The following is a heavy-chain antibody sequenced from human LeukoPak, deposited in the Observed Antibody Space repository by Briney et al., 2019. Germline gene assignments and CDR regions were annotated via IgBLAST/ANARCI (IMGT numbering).Heavy chain of an antibody. J-gene: IGHJ4*02. CDR3: AKDRGMTTVTTVDY. CDR2: VSGSAFST. D-gene: IGHD4-17*01. Sequence: GGTLRLSCAASGFTFGSYGMTWVRQAPGKGLEWVSTVSGSAFSTYYADSVKGRFTISRDNSKNTLYLQMNSLRAEDAAVYYCAKDRGMTTVTTVDYWGQGTLVTVSS. V-gene: IGHV3-23*01. CDR1: GFTFGSYG.